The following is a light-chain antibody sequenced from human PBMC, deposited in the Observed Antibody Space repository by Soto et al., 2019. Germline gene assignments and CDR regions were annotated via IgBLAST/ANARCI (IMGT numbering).Light chain of an antibody. CDR1: SSDIGSYDL. V-gene: IGLV2-23*01. CDR2: ETS. J-gene: IGLJ2*01. CDR3: CSYAGSYTLVV. Sequence: QSALTQPASVSGSPGQSITISCTGTSSDIGSYDLVSWYQQYPGNAPKLLIYETSERPSGVPDRFSGSKSGNTASLTISGLQAEDEADYYCCSYAGSYTLVVFGGGTKLTVL.